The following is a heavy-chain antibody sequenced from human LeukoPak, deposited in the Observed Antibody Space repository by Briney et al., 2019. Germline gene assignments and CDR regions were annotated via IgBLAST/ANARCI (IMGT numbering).Heavy chain of an antibody. D-gene: IGHD5-24*01. CDR3: ARKDPRGWLHDY. J-gene: IGHJ4*02. CDR2: IPFDGSNE. CDR1: GFTFSSYA. V-gene: IGHV3-30*02. Sequence: GGSLRLSCAASGFTFSSYAMHWVRQAPGKGLEWVALIPFDGSNEHYADSVKGRFTISRDNSKNTLYLQMNSLRAEDTAVYYCARKDPRGWLHDYWGQGTLVTVSS.